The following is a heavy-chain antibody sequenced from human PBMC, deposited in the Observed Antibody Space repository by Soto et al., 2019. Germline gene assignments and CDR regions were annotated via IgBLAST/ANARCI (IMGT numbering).Heavy chain of an antibody. CDR2: IYYSGST. V-gene: IGHV4-59*01. CDR3: ARGSLYYYDSSGYFDY. CDR1: GGSISSNY. D-gene: IGHD3-22*01. Sequence: PSETLSLTGTVSGGSISSNYWSWIRQPPGKGLEWIGYIYYSGSTNYNPSLKSRVTISVDTSKNQVSLKLSSVTAADTAVYYCARGSLYYYDSSGYFDYWGQGTLVTVSS. J-gene: IGHJ4*02.